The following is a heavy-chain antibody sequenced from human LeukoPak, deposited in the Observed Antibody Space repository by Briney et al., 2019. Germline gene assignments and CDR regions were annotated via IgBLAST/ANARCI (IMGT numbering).Heavy chain of an antibody. V-gene: IGHV4-30-4*01. D-gene: IGHD6-13*01. Sequence: SETLSLTCTVSGDSISSGDYYWSWIRQPPGKGLEWVGFIRHSGSSYHNPSLKSRVTMSVDMSKNQFSLRLSSVTAADTAVYFCARAKVSSWDNPLDYWGQGTLVTVLS. CDR1: GDSISSGDYY. CDR3: ARAKVSSWDNPLDY. CDR2: IRHSGSS. J-gene: IGHJ4*02.